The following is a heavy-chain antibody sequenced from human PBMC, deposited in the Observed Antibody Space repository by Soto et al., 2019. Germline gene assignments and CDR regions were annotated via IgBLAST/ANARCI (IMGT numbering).Heavy chain of an antibody. Sequence: QVHLVQSGAEVKKPGASVKVYCKTSGYTFTSYGISWVRQAPGQGLEWMGWISGYDGRTNFAQKVQDRVTMTTDTSTSTVYMELRSLRSDDTAVYYCAREGDVPYYYYGMDVWGQGTTVTVSS. CDR2: ISGYDGRT. D-gene: IGHD2-21*02. CDR1: GYTFTSYG. V-gene: IGHV1-18*01. J-gene: IGHJ6*02. CDR3: AREGDVPYYYYGMDV.